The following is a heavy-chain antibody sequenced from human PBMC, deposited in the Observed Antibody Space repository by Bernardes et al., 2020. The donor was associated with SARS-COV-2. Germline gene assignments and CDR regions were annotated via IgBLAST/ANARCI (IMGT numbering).Heavy chain of an antibody. CDR1: GFTFSSYS. CDR3: ARDTLKYSPTGNTAMVT. D-gene: IGHD5-18*01. Sequence: GGSLRLSCAASGFTFSSYSMNWVRQAPGKGLEWVSYISSSSSTIYYADSVKGRFTISRDNAKNSLYLQMNSLRDEDTAVYYCARDTLKYSPTGNTAMVTWGQGTMVTVSS. J-gene: IGHJ3*01. CDR2: ISSSSSTI. V-gene: IGHV3-48*02.